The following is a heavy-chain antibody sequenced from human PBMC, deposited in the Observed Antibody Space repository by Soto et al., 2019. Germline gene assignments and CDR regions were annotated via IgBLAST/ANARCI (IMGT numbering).Heavy chain of an antibody. Sequence: VQLVESGGGVVQPGRSLRLSCAASGFTFSSYAMHWVRQAPGKGLEWVAVISYDGSNKYYADSVKGRFTISRDNSKNTLYLQMNSLRAEDTAVYYCARGATVTVLNWFDPWGQGTLVTVSS. D-gene: IGHD4-17*01. V-gene: IGHV3-30-3*01. CDR1: GFTFSSYA. J-gene: IGHJ5*02. CDR3: ARGATVTVLNWFDP. CDR2: ISYDGSNK.